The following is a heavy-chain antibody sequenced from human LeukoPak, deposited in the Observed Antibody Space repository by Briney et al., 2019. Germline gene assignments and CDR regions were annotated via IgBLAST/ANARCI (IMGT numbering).Heavy chain of an antibody. D-gene: IGHD2-15*01. J-gene: IGHJ4*02. CDR2: INWNGGST. CDR1: GFTFDDYG. Sequence: GGPLRLSCAASGFTFDDYGMSWVRQAPGKGLEWVSGINWNGGSTGYAGSVKGRFTISRDNAKNSLYLQMNSLRAEDTALYYCARVFLAYYCSGGSCANDYWGQGTLVTVSS. CDR3: ARVFLAYYCSGGSCANDY. V-gene: IGHV3-20*04.